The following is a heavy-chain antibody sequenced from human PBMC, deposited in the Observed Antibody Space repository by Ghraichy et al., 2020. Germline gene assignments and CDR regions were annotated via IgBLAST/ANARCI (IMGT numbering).Heavy chain of an antibody. J-gene: IGHJ4*02. Sequence: SETLSLTCTVSGGSISSYYWSWIRQPPGKGLEWIGYIYYSGSTNYNPSLKSRVTISVDTSKNQFSLKLSSVTAADTAVYYCARLKGDSSSWYRPRHGYFDYWGQGTLVTVSS. V-gene: IGHV4-59*08. CDR1: GGSISSYY. CDR2: IYYSGST. CDR3: ARLKGDSSSWYRPRHGYFDY. D-gene: IGHD6-13*01.